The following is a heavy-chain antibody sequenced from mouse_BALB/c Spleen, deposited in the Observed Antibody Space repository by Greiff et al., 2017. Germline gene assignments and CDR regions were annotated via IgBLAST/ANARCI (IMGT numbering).Heavy chain of an antibody. CDR2: INPSTGYT. D-gene: IGHD1-2*01. CDR3: AREGSGYDFDY. V-gene: IGHV1-7*01. J-gene: IGHJ2*01. Sequence: QVQLKESGAELAKPGASVKMSCKASGYTFTSYWMHWVKQRPGQGLEWIGYINPSTGYTEYNQKFKDKATLTADKSSSTAYMQLSSLTSEDSAVYYCAREGSGYDFDYWGQGTTLTVSS. CDR1: GYTFTSYW.